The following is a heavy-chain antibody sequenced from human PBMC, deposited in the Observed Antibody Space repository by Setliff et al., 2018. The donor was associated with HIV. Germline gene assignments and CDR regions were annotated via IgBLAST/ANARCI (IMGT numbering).Heavy chain of an antibody. D-gene: IGHD3-9*01. CDR3: ARHRSNAGYGFFYQYYLDV. CDR2: IYFGDSDT. Sequence: TGESLKISCEASGYIFTNYWIGWVRQMPGKGLEWMGMIYFGDSDTTYSPSFEGQVTISADKSITTAYLHWSSLKASDTATYYCARHRSNAGYGFFYQYYLDVWGAGTTVTVSS. J-gene: IGHJ6*03. V-gene: IGHV5-51*01. CDR1: GYIFTNYW.